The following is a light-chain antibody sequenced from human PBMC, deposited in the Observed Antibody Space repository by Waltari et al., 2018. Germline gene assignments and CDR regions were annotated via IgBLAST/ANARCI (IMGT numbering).Light chain of an antibody. V-gene: IGKV1-39*01. Sequence: DIQMTQSPSSLSASIGDRVTITCRASQSISIYLKWYQQKPGKAPKLLINAASNLQSGVLSRFSGSGSGTDFTLTISSLQPEGFATYYCQQSYSTPPYTFGQGTKLEIK. J-gene: IGKJ2*01. CDR2: AAS. CDR3: QQSYSTPPYT. CDR1: QSISIY.